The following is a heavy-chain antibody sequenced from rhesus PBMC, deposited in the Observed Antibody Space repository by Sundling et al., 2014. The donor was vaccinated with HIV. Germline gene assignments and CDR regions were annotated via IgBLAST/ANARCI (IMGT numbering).Heavy chain of an antibody. Sequence: QLQLQESGPGLVKPSETLSLTCAVSGGSISGGYGWSWIRQPPGKGLEWIGHIFGSIGSSYYNPSLKSRVTISTDTSKNQFSLKLSSVTAADTAVYYCARHGSLIVVHFDSWGQGVLVTVSS. CDR2: IFGSIGSS. CDR1: GGSISGGYG. V-gene: IGHV4-76*01. J-gene: IGHJ4*01. D-gene: IGHD3-28*01. CDR3: ARHGSLIVVHFDS.